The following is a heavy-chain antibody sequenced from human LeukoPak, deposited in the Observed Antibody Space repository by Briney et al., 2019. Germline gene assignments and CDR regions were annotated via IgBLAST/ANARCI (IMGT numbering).Heavy chain of an antibody. CDR3: ARRGPAFYDSSGYYYGAFDI. D-gene: IGHD3-22*01. CDR1: GYTFTSYG. Sequence: GASVKVSCKASGYTFTSYGINWVRQAPGQGLEWMGWISAYNGNTNYAQKLQGRVTMTTDTSTSTAYMELRSLRSDDTAVYYCARRGPAFYDSSGYYYGAFDIWGQGTMVTVSS. CDR2: ISAYNGNT. V-gene: IGHV1-18*01. J-gene: IGHJ3*02.